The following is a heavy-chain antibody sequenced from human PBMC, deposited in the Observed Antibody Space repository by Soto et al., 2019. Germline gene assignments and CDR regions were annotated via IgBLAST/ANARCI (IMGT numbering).Heavy chain of an antibody. CDR2: IDGSGGIT. V-gene: IGHV3-23*01. D-gene: IGHD3-10*01. CDR1: GFTFGTTD. CDR3: VKNSGGFNT. Sequence: QLLQSGGGLVQPGGALTRSCAASGFTFGTTDMSWVRQAPGEGLEWVSTIDGSGGITYYADSVKGRFTISRDNSRNTVYLQMNSLRGDDTALYYCVKNSGGFNTWGQGALVTVSS. J-gene: IGHJ5*02.